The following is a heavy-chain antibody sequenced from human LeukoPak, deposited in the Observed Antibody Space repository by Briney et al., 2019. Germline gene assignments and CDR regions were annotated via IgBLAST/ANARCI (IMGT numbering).Heavy chain of an antibody. V-gene: IGHV3-33*06. J-gene: IGHJ5*02. CDR1: GFTFSNFG. Sequence: GGTLTLTCETSGFTFSNFGLPGGSRAPARGLEWLAVIWFDALNQYYAVSVKGRFTISRDNFRRTVSLEMNSLRAEHTAVYYCAKDAQRGFDYSNSLEHWGQGSLVIVSS. CDR3: AKDAQRGFDYSNSLEH. CDR2: IWFDALNQ. D-gene: IGHD4-11*01.